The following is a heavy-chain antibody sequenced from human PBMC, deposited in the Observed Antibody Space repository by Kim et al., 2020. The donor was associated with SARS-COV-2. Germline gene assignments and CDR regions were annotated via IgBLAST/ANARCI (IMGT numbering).Heavy chain of an antibody. CDR1: GYTFTGYY. CDR2: INPNTGGT. J-gene: IGHJ2*01. CDR3: AKGGGSSSRWFDWYFDV. D-gene: IGHD6-13*01. Sequence: ASVKVSCKASGYTFTGYYVHWVRQAPGQGLEWMGWINPNTGGTNDAQKFQGRVTMTRDTSISTAFMELNSLESDDTAVYYCAKGGGSSSRWFDWYFDVWGRGTLVTVSS. V-gene: IGHV1-2*02.